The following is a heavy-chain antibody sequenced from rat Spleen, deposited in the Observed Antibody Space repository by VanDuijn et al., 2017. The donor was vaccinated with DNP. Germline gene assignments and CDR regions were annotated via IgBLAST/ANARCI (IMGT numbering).Heavy chain of an antibody. J-gene: IGHJ2*01. D-gene: IGHD1-4*01. V-gene: IGHV5-22*01. CDR3: ARHVLPLRVWDY. Sequence: EVQLVESGGGLVQPGRSLKLSCSVSGFTLSDYYMAWVRQAPTKGLEWVAYMSYDGGSNYHGDSVKGRFTISRDIVKNILYLQMNSLRSEDMATYYCARHVLPLRVWDYWGQGVMVTVSS. CDR1: GFTLSDYY. CDR2: MSYDGGSN.